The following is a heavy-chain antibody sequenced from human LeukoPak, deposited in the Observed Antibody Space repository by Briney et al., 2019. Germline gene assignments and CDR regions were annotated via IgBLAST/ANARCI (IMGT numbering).Heavy chain of an antibody. Sequence: SETLSLTCAVYGGSFSGYYWSWIREPPGKGLEWSGEINHSGSTNYNPSLKSRVTISVDTSKNQISLKLSSVTAADTAVYYCAGGRVYYYGSGRRDFDYWGQGTLVTVSS. CDR3: AGGRVYYYGSGRRDFDY. J-gene: IGHJ4*02. D-gene: IGHD3-10*01. CDR2: INHSGST. V-gene: IGHV4-34*01. CDR1: GGSFSGYY.